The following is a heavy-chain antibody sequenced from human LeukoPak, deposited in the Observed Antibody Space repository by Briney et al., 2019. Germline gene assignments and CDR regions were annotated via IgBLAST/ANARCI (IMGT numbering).Heavy chain of an antibody. CDR2: INHSGST. J-gene: IGHJ6*02. Sequence: PSETLSLTCAVYGGSFSGYYWSWIRQPPGKGLEWIGEINHSGSTNCNPSLKSRVTISVDTSKNQFSLKVSSVTAADTAVYYCARGRRGSSWYAGYYYYYGMDVWGQGTTVTVSS. D-gene: IGHD6-13*01. CDR1: GGSFSGYY. CDR3: ARGRRGSSWYAGYYYYYGMDV. V-gene: IGHV4-34*01.